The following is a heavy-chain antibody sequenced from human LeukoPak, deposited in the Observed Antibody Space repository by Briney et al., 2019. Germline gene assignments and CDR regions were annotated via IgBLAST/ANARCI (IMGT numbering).Heavy chain of an antibody. V-gene: IGHV3-21*01. CDR2: ISSSSSYI. D-gene: IGHD3-9*01. CDR3: AREANDILTGYSPYFDY. J-gene: IGHJ4*02. CDR1: GFTFSSYS. Sequence: GGSLRLSCAASGFTFSSYSVNWVRQAPGKGLEWVSSISSSSSYIYYADSVKGRFTISRDNAKNSLYLQMNSLRAEDTAVYYCAREANDILTGYSPYFDYWGQGTLVTVSS.